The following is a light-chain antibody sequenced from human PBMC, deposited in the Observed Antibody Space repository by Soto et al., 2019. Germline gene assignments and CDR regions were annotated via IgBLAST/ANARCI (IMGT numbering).Light chain of an antibody. Sequence: QSALAQPASVSGSPGQSITISCTGTSSDVGGYNYVSWYQLHPGKAPKLMVYEVXNXPSGVYNRFSGSKSGNTASLTISGLQAEDEADYYCSSYTSSTADVFGTGTKGTGL. J-gene: IGLJ1*01. CDR3: SSYTSSTADV. CDR1: SSDVGGYNY. CDR2: EVX. V-gene: IGLV2-14*01.